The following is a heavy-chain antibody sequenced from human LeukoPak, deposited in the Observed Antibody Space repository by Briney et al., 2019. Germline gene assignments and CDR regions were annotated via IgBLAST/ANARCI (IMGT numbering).Heavy chain of an antibody. CDR1: GYPFTNYH. Sequence: ASVKVSCKASGYPFTNYHINWVRQAPGQGLEWMGWINPNTGDRGYAQKFQGRVSITSDTSISTAYMELGSPRSEDTAVYFCARTTSLTASGYDYWGQGTLVTVSS. CDR3: ARTTSLTASGYDY. V-gene: IGHV1-8*03. J-gene: IGHJ4*02. CDR2: INPNTGDR. D-gene: IGHD4-17*01.